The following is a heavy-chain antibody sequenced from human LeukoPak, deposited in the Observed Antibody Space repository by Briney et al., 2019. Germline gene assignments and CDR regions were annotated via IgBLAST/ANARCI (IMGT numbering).Heavy chain of an antibody. CDR3: ARVQGGGYRTADY. J-gene: IGHJ4*02. CDR1: GFTFDDYG. D-gene: IGHD1-14*01. Sequence: PGGSLRLSCAASGFTFDDYGMSWVRQAPGKGLEWVSAISGSGGSTYYADSVKGRFTISRDNSKNTLFLQMNSLRGEDTAMYYCARVQGGGYRTADYWGQGTLVTVSS. V-gene: IGHV3-23*01. CDR2: ISGSGGST.